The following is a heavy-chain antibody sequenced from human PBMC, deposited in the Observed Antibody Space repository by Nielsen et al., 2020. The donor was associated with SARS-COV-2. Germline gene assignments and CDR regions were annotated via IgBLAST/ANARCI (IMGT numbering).Heavy chain of an antibody. J-gene: IGHJ3*02. Sequence: ASVKVSCKASGYTFTSYYTHWVRQAPGQGLEWMGLINPSGGSTSYAQKFQGRVTMTRDTSTSTVYMELSSLRSEDTAVYYCAREGGYDFWSGSNGGHAFDIWGQGTMVTVSS. CDR3: AREGGYDFWSGSNGGHAFDI. CDR1: GYTFTSYY. V-gene: IGHV1-46*01. CDR2: INPSGGST. D-gene: IGHD3-3*01.